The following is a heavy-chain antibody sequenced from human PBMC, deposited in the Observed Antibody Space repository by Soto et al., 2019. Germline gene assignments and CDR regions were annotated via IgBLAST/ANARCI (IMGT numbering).Heavy chain of an antibody. CDR1: GYSVTSYW. J-gene: IGHJ6*02. Sequence: PGESLKIYCNGSGYSVTSYWIGLVRQMPWKGLEWMGIIYPGASDTRYSPSFQGQVTISADKSISTAYLQWSSLKASDTAMYYCARQAGIAAHLDYYYGMDVWGQGTTVTVSS. D-gene: IGHD6-6*01. CDR2: IYPGASDT. CDR3: ARQAGIAAHLDYYYGMDV. V-gene: IGHV5-51*01.